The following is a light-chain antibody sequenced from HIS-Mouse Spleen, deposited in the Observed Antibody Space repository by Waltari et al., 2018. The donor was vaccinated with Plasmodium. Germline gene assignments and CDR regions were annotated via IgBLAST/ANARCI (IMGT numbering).Light chain of an antibody. CDR2: GAS. V-gene: IGKV3-20*01. CDR1: QSVSSSY. Sequence: EIVLTQSPGTLSLSPGERATLSCRASQSVSSSYLAWYQQKPGQAPRLLIHGASSRATGIPDRFSGSGSGTDFTLTISRREPEEFAVYYCQQYGSSPLTFGGGTKVEIK. J-gene: IGKJ4*01. CDR3: QQYGSSPLT.